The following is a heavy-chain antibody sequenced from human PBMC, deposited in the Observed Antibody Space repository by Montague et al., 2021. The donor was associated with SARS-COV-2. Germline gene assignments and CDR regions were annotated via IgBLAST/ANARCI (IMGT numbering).Heavy chain of an antibody. J-gene: IGHJ4*02. D-gene: IGHD3-9*01. CDR1: GFTFSSYA. CDR2: LRGNGGST. Sequence: SLRLSCAASGFTFSSYAMSWVRQAPGKGLEWVSGLRGNGGSTYYSDSXKGRFTISRDNPKNTLYLQMNSLRAEDTAVYYCARLDIMTAYPYEYWGQGTLVTVSS. CDR3: ARLDIMTAYPYEY. V-gene: IGHV3-23*01.